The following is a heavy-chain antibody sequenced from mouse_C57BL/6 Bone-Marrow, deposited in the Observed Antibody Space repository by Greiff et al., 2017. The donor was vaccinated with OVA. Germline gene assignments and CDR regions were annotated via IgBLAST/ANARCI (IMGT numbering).Heavy chain of an antibody. CDR3: ARDAYGSSSAWLAY. J-gene: IGHJ3*01. V-gene: IGHV5-4*01. Sequence: EVQRVESGGGLVKPGGSLKLSCAASGFTFSSYAMSWVRQTPEKRLEWVATISDGGSYTYYPDNVKGRFTISRDNAKNNLYLQMSHLKSEDTAMYYCARDAYGSSSAWLAYWGQGTLVTVSA. CDR1: GFTFSSYA. D-gene: IGHD1-1*01. CDR2: ISDGGSYT.